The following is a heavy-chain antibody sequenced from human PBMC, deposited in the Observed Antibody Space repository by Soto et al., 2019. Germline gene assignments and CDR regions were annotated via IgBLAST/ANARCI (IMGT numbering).Heavy chain of an antibody. CDR2: IYPGDSDT. D-gene: IGHD3-16*01. V-gene: IGHV5-51*01. Sequence: GESLKISGKGSGYSLTSYWIGWVRQMTGKGLEWMGIIYPGDSDTRSSPSFQVQVTISADKSIITTFLQWISLKASNLAMYYFARQGAGGIDFWGQGTLVTVSS. CDR1: GYSLTSYW. J-gene: IGHJ4*02. CDR3: ARQGAGGIDF.